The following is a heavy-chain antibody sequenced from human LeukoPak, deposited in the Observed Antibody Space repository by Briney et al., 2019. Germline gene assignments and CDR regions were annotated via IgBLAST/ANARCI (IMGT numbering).Heavy chain of an antibody. CDR2: ISGSGGST. J-gene: IGHJ6*03. CDR1: GFTFSSYA. V-gene: IGHV3-23*01. Sequence: GGSLRLSCAASGFTFSSYAMSWVRQAPGKGLEWVSAISGSGGSTYYADSVKGRFTISRDNAKNSLYLQMNSLRAEDTALYHCARAKEAVVRGLRYYYYMDVWGKGTTVTIS. D-gene: IGHD3-10*01. CDR3: ARAKEAVVRGLRYYYYMDV.